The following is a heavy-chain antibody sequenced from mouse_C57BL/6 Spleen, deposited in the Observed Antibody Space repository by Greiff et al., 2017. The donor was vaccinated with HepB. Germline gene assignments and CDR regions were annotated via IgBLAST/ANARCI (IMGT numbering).Heavy chain of an antibody. J-gene: IGHJ2*01. D-gene: IGHD1-1*01. CDR2: IDPEDGDT. CDR1: GFNIKDYY. V-gene: IGHV14-1*01. Sequence: VQLQQSGAELVRPGASVKLSCTASGFNIKDYYMHWVKQRPEQGLEWIGRIDPEDGDTEYAPKFQGKATMTADTASNTAYLQLSSLTSEDTAVYYCTIYLITTVVGYWGQGTTLTVSS. CDR3: TIYLITTVVGY.